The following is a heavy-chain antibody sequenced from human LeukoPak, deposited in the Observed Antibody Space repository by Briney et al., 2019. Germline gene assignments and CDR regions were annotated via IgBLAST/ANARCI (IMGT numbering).Heavy chain of an antibody. D-gene: IGHD1-1*01. V-gene: IGHV1-69*13. CDR3: ARELGSTGAFDI. Sequence: SVKVSCKASGGTFSSYAISWVRQAPGQGLEWMGGIIPIFGTANYAQKFQGRVTITADESTSTAYMELSSLRSEDTAVYYCARELGSTGAFDIWGQGTMVSVSS. CDR1: GGTFSSYA. J-gene: IGHJ3*02. CDR2: IIPIFGTA.